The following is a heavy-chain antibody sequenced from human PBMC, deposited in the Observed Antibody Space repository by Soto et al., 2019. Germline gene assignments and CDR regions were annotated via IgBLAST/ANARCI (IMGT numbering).Heavy chain of an antibody. CDR3: VTSLWFGTQPEI. V-gene: IGHV4-34*01. D-gene: IGHD3-10*01. CDR1: GGSFSDNY. CDR2: ISPSGTT. Sequence: QVQLQQWGAGLLKSSETLSLTCAVYGGSFSDNYWTWFRQPPGKGLEWIGEISPSGTTKYIPSLKSRVSISADTSKKQFSLKVTSVTAADTAVYYCVTSLWFGTQPEIWGQGTLVTVSS. J-gene: IGHJ4*02.